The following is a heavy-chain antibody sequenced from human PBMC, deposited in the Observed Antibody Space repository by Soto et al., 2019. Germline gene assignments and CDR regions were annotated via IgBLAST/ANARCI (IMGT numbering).Heavy chain of an antibody. V-gene: IGHV3-23*01. J-gene: IGHJ4*02. D-gene: IGHD3-3*01. CDR3: ARWSYLDY. Sequence: PXGCLRLSCAASGFIFGSYALSGVRQAPGKGLEWVSTISGSDGKTFYADSVKGRFSISRDTSQSTLYLQMNSLRADDTAMYYCARWSYLDYWGQGTRVTVSS. CDR2: ISGSDGKT. CDR1: GFIFGSYA.